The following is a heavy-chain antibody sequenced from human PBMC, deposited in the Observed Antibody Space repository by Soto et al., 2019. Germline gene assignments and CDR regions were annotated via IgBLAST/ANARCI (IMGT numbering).Heavy chain of an antibody. CDR3: ARAKSGSPGWFDP. V-gene: IGHV4-38-2*01. J-gene: IGHJ5*02. D-gene: IGHD1-26*01. CDR2: IYHSGST. Sequence: PSGTLSLTCVVSGYSISSGYYWGWIRQPPGKGLEWIGSIYHSGSTYYNPSLKSRVTISVDTSKNQFSLKLSTVTAADTAVYYCARAKSGSPGWFDPWGQGTLVTVSS. CDR1: GYSISSGYY.